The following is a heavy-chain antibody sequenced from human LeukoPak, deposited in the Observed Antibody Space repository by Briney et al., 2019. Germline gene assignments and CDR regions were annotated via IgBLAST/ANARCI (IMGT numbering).Heavy chain of an antibody. CDR1: GFTFSDYI. CDR2: ISSTYTYM. V-gene: IGHV3-21*01. J-gene: IGHJ4*02. D-gene: IGHD3-22*01. Sequence: GGSLRLSCAASGFTFSDYIMNWVRQALGKGLEWVSSISSTYTYMYYADSVKGRFTISRDNAKNSLYLQMNSLRAEDTAVYYCARDFEERGYFVADFDYWGQGTLVTVSS. CDR3: ARDFEERGYFVADFDY.